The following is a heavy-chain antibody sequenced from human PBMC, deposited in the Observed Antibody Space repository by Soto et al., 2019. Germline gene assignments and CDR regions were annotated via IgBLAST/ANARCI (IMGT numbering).Heavy chain of an antibody. CDR3: ARHGGDTMVRRVIIPGFFDY. CDR2: IYYSGST. V-gene: IGHV4-39*01. D-gene: IGHD3-10*01. CDR1: GGSISSSSYY. J-gene: IGHJ4*02. Sequence: QLQLQESGPGLVKPSETLSLTCTVSGGSISSSSYYWGWIRQPPGKGLEWIGSIYYSGSTYYNPSLKSRVTMSVDTSKNQFSLKLSSVTAADTAVYYCARHGGDTMVRRVIIPGFFDYWGQGTLVTVSS.